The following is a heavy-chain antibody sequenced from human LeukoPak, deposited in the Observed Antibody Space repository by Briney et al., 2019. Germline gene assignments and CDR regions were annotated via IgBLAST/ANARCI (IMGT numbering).Heavy chain of an antibody. V-gene: IGHV3-48*01. Sequence: GGSLRLSCAASGFTFSSYAMSWVRQAPGKGLEWVSYISSSSSTIYYADSVKGRFTISRDNAKNSLYLQMNSLRAEDTAVYYCAREGPYDSSGYYDYWGQGTLVTVSS. CDR2: ISSSSSTI. CDR3: AREGPYDSSGYYDY. D-gene: IGHD3-22*01. J-gene: IGHJ4*02. CDR1: GFTFSSYA.